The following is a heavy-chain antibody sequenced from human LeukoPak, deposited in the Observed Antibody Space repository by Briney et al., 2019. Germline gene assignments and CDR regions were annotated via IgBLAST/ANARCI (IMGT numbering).Heavy chain of an antibody. CDR3: ARIGNSEYYDILTGYNYYYYMDV. J-gene: IGHJ6*03. CDR2: IYPGDSDT. Sequence: GESLKISCKGSGYSFTSYWIGWVRQMPGKGLEWMGIIYPGDSDTRYSPSFQGQVTISADKSISTAYLQWSSLKASDTAMYYCARIGNSEYYDILTGYNYYYYMDVWGKGTTVTISS. CDR1: GYSFTSYW. D-gene: IGHD3-9*01. V-gene: IGHV5-51*01.